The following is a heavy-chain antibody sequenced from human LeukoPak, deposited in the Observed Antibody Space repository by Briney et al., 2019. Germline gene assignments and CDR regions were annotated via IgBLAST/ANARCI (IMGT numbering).Heavy chain of an antibody. J-gene: IGHJ6*03. D-gene: IGHD3-3*01. V-gene: IGHV1-8*01. CDR3: ARGYDFWSGFYYYMDV. Sequence: ASVKVSCKASGYTFTSYDINWVRQATGQGLEWMGWMNPNSGNTGHAQKFQGRVTMTRNTSISTAYMELSSLRSEDTAVYYCARGYDFWSGFYYYMDVWGKGTTVTVSS. CDR1: GYTFTSYD. CDR2: MNPNSGNT.